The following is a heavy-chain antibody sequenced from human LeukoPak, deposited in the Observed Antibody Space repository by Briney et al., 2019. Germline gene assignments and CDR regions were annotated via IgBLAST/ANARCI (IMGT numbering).Heavy chain of an antibody. J-gene: IGHJ4*02. Sequence: GGSLRLSCAASGFSVSGTYMSWVRQALGKGLEWVSIIYSGGKTYYADSVKGRFTISRDDSKNTVYLQINSLRADDTAVYYCARAYYYGDWGQGTLVTVSS. CDR3: ARAYYYGD. CDR1: GFSVSGTY. V-gene: IGHV3-53*01. CDR2: IYSGGKT. D-gene: IGHD3-10*01.